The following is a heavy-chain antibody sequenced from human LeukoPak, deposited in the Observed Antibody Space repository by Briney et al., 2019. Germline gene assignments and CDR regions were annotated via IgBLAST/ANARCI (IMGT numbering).Heavy chain of an antibody. V-gene: IGHV1-46*01. J-gene: IGHJ4*02. D-gene: IGHD1-1*01. CDR2: LNPSGDST. CDR3: AREPPKTGYFDY. Sequence: ASVKVSCKASGGTFSSYAISWVRQAPGQGLEWMGTLNPSGDSTSYAQKFQGRVTMTRDMSTSTVYMEVSSLRSDDTAVYYCAREPPKTGYFDYWGQGTLVTVSS. CDR1: GGTFSSYA.